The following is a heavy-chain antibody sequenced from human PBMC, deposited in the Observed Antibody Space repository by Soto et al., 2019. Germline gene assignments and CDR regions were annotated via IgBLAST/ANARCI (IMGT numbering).Heavy chain of an antibody. Sequence: EVQLLESGGGLVRPGGSLTISCLVSGLSSRSHAMYWVRQAPGRVLEWVAGISGGGYTAYYPDSVRGRFIISRDNSKNTVYLQIDNLRVDDTAVYYCAKAQGVVTIKSNFDYWGQGTLVTVAS. CDR1: GLSSRSHA. CDR2: ISGGGYTA. J-gene: IGHJ4*02. V-gene: IGHV3-23*01. D-gene: IGHD5-12*01. CDR3: AKAQGVVTIKSNFDY.